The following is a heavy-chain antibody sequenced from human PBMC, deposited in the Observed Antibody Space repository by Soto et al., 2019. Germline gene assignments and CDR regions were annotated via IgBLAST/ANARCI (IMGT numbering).Heavy chain of an antibody. V-gene: IGHV3-21*01. CDR2: ISSSSSYI. D-gene: IGHD6-6*01. Sequence: EVQLVESGGGLVKPGGSLRLSCAASGFTFSSYSMNWVRQAPGKGLEWVSSISSSSSYIYYADSVKGRFTISRDNAENSLYLQMTSMRAEVTAVYYCARDYSSSGGMDVWGQGTTVTVSS. J-gene: IGHJ6*02. CDR1: GFTFSSYS. CDR3: ARDYSSSGGMDV.